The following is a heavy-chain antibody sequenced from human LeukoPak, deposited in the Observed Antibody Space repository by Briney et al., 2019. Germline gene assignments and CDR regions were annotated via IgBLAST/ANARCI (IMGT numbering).Heavy chain of an antibody. CDR3: ARELPIALIQPQTRLDY. V-gene: IGHV4-61*02. J-gene: IGHJ4*02. D-gene: IGHD2-21*01. CDR2: IYTSGST. CDR1: GGSVSSGLYY. Sequence: SSQTLSLTCTVSGGSVSSGLYYWSWIRQPAGKGLEWIGRIYTSGSTDYNPSLKSRVTISTDASKNQFSLKLTSVTAADTALYYCARELPIALIQPQTRLDYWGQGTLVTVSS.